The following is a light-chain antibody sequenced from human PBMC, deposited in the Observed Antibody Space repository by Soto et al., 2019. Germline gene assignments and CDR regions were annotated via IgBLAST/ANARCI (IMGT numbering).Light chain of an antibody. Sequence: EIVLTQSPGTLSLSPGERATLSCRASQSVSSNLAWYQQKPGQAPRLLIYGASTRATGIPARFSGSGSGTEFTLTISSLQSEDFAVYYCQQCNNWPQWTFGQGTKVDIK. CDR3: QQCNNWPQWT. CDR1: QSVSSN. V-gene: IGKV3-15*01. CDR2: GAS. J-gene: IGKJ1*01.